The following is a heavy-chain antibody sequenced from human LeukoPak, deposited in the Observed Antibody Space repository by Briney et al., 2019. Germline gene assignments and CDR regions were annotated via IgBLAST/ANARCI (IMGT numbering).Heavy chain of an antibody. CDR3: ARVKAGAPGWFDP. D-gene: IGHD6-13*01. Sequence: GGSLRLSCAASGFTFSNYWMTWVRQAPGKGLEWVANIKQDGSEKYYVDSVKGRFTISRDNAKNSLYLQMNSLRAEDTAVYYCARVKAGAPGWFDPWGQGTLVTVSS. J-gene: IGHJ5*02. CDR1: GFTFSNYW. V-gene: IGHV3-7*05. CDR2: IKQDGSEK.